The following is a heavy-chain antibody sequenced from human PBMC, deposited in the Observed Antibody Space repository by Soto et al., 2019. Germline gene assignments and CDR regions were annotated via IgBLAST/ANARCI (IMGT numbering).Heavy chain of an antibody. CDR2: IYYSGSI. Sequence: QLQLQESGPGLVKPSETLSLTCSVSGGSISSSSYYWGWIRQPPGKGLEWIGSIYYSGSIYYNPSPTSRVTISVDTSKTQFSLKLSSVTAAETAVYYCARQSSGWYNWFDPWGQGTLVTVSS. V-gene: IGHV4-39*01. CDR3: ARQSSGWYNWFDP. J-gene: IGHJ5*02. D-gene: IGHD6-19*01. CDR1: GGSISSSSYY.